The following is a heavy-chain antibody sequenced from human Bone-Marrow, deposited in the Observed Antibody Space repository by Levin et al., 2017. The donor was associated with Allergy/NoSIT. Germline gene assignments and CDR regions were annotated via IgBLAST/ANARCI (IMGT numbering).Heavy chain of an antibody. CDR2: VYYSGST. J-gene: IGHJ4*02. D-gene: IGHD5-18*01. CDR1: GGSISTYY. V-gene: IGHV4-59*08. Sequence: SETLSLTCTVSGGSISTYYWSWIRQPPGKGLEWIGYVYYSGSTNYNPSLKSRVTMSVDTSKNHFSLKLSSVTVADTALYYCARHAGPIHLWLMDYWGQGTLVTVSS. CDR3: ARHAGPIHLWLMDY.